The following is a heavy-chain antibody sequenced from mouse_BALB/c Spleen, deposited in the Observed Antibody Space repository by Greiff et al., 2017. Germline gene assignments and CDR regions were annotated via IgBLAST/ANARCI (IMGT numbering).Heavy chain of an antibody. J-gene: IGHJ2*01. D-gene: IGHD4-1*01. CDR2: IYPGSGNT. CDR1: GYTFTDYY. Sequence: VKLQESGAELARPGASVKLSCKASGYTFTDYYINWVKQRTGQGLEWIGEIYPGSGNTYYNEKFKGKATLTADKSSSTAYMQLSSLTSEDSAVYFCARLTHFDYWGQGTTLTVSS. V-gene: IGHV1-77*01. CDR3: ARLTHFDY.